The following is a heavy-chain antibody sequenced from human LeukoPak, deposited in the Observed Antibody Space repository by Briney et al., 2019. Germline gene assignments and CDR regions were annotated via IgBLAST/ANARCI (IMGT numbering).Heavy chain of an antibody. V-gene: IGHV3-23*01. CDR1: GFTFSSYA. CDR3: AKSLVDSSGYYDY. J-gene: IGHJ4*02. CDR2: ISGTGST. Sequence: GGSLRLSCAASGFTFSSYAMDWVRQAPGKGLEWVSTISGTGSTYYADSVKGRFTVSRDNSKNTLHLQMNSLRAEDTAIYYCAKSLVDSSGYYDYWGQGALVTVSS. D-gene: IGHD3-22*01.